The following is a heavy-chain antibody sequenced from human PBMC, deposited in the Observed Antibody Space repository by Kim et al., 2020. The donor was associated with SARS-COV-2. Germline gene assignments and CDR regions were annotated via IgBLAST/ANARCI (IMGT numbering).Heavy chain of an antibody. CDR3: ARDIHYGYYYGMDV. V-gene: IGHV3-21*01. Sequence: ADSVKGRFTISRDNAKNSLYLQMNGLRAEDTAVYYCARDIHYGYYYGMDVWGQGTTVTVSS. D-gene: IGHD3-10*01. J-gene: IGHJ6*02.